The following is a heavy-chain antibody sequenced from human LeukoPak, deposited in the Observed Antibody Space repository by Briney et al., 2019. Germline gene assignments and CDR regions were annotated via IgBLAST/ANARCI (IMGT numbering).Heavy chain of an antibody. V-gene: IGHV3-23*01. CDR3: AKSSRYGTGWYGRIDY. J-gene: IGHJ4*02. D-gene: IGHD6-19*01. Sequence: GGSLRLSCAASGFTFSSHAMSCVRQAPGKGLEWVSAISDRGDNKQYTDSVKGRLTISRDNSKNTLYLQMNSLRADDTAVYYCAKSSRYGTGWYGRIDYWGQGTLVTVS. CDR1: GFTFSSHA. CDR2: ISDRGDNK.